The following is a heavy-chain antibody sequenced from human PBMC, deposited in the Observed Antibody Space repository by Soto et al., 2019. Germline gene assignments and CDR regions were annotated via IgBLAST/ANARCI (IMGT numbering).Heavy chain of an antibody. V-gene: IGHV1-46*01. CDR2: INPSGGRA. CDR3: ARDLSDCSGGSCYSLWFDP. Sequence: QVQLVQSGAEVNKPGASVKVSCKASGYTFTSYYMHWVRQAPGQELEWMGIINPSGGRASYAQKFQGRVTMTRDTSTSTVYMELSSLRSEDTAVYYCARDLSDCSGGSCYSLWFDPWGQGTLVTVSS. CDR1: GYTFTSYY. J-gene: IGHJ5*02. D-gene: IGHD2-15*01.